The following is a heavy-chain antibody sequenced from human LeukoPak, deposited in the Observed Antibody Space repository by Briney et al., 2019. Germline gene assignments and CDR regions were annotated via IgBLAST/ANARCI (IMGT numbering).Heavy chain of an antibody. CDR2: ISGSGGGT. J-gene: IGHJ6*03. D-gene: IGHD1-26*01. CDR3: AKNRGAGSHYYYHMNV. V-gene: IGHV3-23*01. Sequence: PGGSLRLSCAASGFPFNSFWMSWVREAAGKGLEWVSLISGSGGGTYYADSVKGRFTISRDNSKNTLYLQLNSLRVEDTAVYYCAKNRGAGSHYYYHMNVWGKGTTVTVS. CDR1: GFPFNSFW.